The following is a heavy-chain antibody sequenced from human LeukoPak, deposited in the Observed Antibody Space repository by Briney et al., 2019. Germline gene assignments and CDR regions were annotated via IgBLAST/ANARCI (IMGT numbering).Heavy chain of an antibody. CDR1: GGSISSYY. Sequence: SETLSLTCTVSGGSISSYYWSWIRQPPGKGLEWIGYIYYSGSTNYNPSLKSRVTISVDTSKNQFSLKLSSVTAADTAVYYCARVVRDGYNSWFDPWGQGTLVTVSS. J-gene: IGHJ5*02. CDR3: ARVVRDGYNSWFDP. V-gene: IGHV4-59*01. CDR2: IYYSGST. D-gene: IGHD5-24*01.